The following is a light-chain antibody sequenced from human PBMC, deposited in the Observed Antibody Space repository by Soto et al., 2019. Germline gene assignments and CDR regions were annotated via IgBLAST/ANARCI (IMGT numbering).Light chain of an antibody. J-gene: IGLJ7*01. Sequence: QTVVTQSPSASASLGASVKLTCTLSSGHISNAIAWHQQKPEKGPRFLMNVNSDGSHIKGDGIPDRFSGSSSGAERYLIISRLQSEDEADYYCQTWGTGIPVVFGGGTQLTVL. V-gene: IGLV4-69*01. CDR2: VNSDGSH. CDR3: QTWGTGIPVV. CDR1: SGHISNA.